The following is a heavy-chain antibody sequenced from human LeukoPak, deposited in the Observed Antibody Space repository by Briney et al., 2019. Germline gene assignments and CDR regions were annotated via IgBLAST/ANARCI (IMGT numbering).Heavy chain of an antibody. D-gene: IGHD3-22*01. Sequence: GRSLRLSCAASGFTFSSYGMHWVRHAPGKGLEWVAVISYDGSNKKYADSVKGRFTISRDNSKNTLHLQMNSLRAEDTAVYYCAKRLGNYDSSEGYFDYWGQGTLVTVSS. V-gene: IGHV3-30*18. CDR1: GFTFSSYG. CDR3: AKRLGNYDSSEGYFDY. J-gene: IGHJ4*02. CDR2: ISYDGSNK.